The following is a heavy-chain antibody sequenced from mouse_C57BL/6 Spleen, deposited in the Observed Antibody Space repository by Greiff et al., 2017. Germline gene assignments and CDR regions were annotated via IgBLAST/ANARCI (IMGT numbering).Heavy chain of an antibody. CDR2: INPSSGYT. V-gene: IGHV1-7*01. D-gene: IGHD6-1*01. CDR3: SSYNDNVGDY. CDR1: GYTFTSYW. J-gene: IGHJ4*01. Sequence: VQLQESGAELVKPGASVKLSCKASGYTFTSYWMHWVKQRPGQGLEWIGYINPSSGYTKYNQKFKDKATLTADKSSSTAYMQLSSLTYEDSAVYYCSSYNDNVGDYWGQGTSVTVSS.